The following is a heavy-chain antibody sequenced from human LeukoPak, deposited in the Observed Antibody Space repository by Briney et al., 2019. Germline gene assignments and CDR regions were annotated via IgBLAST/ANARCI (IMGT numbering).Heavy chain of an antibody. CDR1: GFTFDDYG. V-gene: IGHV3-23*01. J-gene: IGHJ4*02. D-gene: IGHD2-2*01. CDR3: AKDQAGYCSSTSCYGGKGLIDY. CDR2: ISGSGGST. Sequence: RPGGSLRLSCAASGFTFDDYGMSWVRQAPGKGLEWVSAISGSGGSTYYADSVKGRFTISRDNSKNTLYLQMNSQRAEDTAVYYCAKDQAGYCSSTSCYGGKGLIDYWGQGTLVTVSS.